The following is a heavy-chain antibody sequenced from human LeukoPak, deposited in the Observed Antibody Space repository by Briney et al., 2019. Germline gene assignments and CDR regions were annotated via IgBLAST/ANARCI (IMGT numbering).Heavy chain of an antibody. D-gene: IGHD4-23*01. J-gene: IGHJ4*02. CDR2: INWNGGST. V-gene: IGHV3-20*04. CDR1: GFTFDDYG. CDR3: ARASFTSYGGPPHDY. Sequence: PGGSLRLSCAASGFTFDDYGMSWVRQAPGKGLEWVSGINWNGGSTGYADSVKGRFTISRDNAKNSLYLQMNSLRAEDTALYYCARASFTSYGGPPHDYWGQGTLVTVSS.